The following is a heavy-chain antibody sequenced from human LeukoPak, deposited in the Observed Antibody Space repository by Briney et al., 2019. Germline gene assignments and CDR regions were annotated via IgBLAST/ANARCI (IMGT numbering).Heavy chain of an antibody. CDR1: GFIFSSYE. CDR2: IRYDGSNK. V-gene: IGHV3-30*02. D-gene: IGHD6-6*01. J-gene: IGHJ4*02. CDR3: AKAVRDY. Sequence: GGSLRLSCAASGFIFSSYEMNWVRQAPGKGLEWVAFIRYDGSNKYYADSVEGRFTISRDNSKNTLYLQMNSLRAEDTAVYYCAKAVRDYWGQGTLVTVSS.